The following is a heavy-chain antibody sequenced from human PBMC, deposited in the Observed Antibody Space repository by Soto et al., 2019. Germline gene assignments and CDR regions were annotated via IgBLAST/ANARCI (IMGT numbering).Heavy chain of an antibody. CDR1: GFTFSSYS. Sequence: GGSLRLSCAASGFTFSSYSMNWVRQAPGKGLEWVSYISSSSSTIYYADSVKGRFTISRDNAKNSLYLQMNSLRAEDTAVYYCARVLDYGNYAPDYWGQGTLVTVSS. CDR2: ISSSSSTI. J-gene: IGHJ4*02. D-gene: IGHD4-17*01. CDR3: ARVLDYGNYAPDY. V-gene: IGHV3-48*01.